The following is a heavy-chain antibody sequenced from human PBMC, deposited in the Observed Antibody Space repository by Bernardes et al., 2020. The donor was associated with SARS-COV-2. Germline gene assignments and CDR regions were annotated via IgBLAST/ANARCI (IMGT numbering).Heavy chain of an antibody. Sequence: GGSLRLSCAASGFNFSSYWMSWVRKAPGKGLEWVANIKGDGSQRSSVDSARGRFTISRDNAKNLLYLQINSLRAEDTAVYYCARIDDVTGSDCWGQGTLVTVSS. J-gene: IGHJ4*02. CDR3: ARIDDVTGSDC. D-gene: IGHD2-15*01. CDR1: GFNFSSYW. V-gene: IGHV3-7*03. CDR2: IKGDGSQR.